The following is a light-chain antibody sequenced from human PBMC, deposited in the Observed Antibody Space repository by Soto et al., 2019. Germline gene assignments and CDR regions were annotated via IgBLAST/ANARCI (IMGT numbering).Light chain of an antibody. V-gene: IGKV3-20*01. CDR1: KSVSKY. J-gene: IGKJ1*01. CDR3: QQYGGSPRT. CDR2: GAS. Sequence: EIVLTQSPATLSLSPGERATLSCRASKSVSKYLAWYQQRPGQAPRLLIHGASNRATGIPDRFSGSGSGTDFTLTITRLEPEDFAVYYCQQYGGSPRTFGQGTKVDIK.